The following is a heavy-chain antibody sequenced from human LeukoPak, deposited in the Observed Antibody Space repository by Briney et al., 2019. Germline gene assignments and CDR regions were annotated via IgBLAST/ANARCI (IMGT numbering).Heavy chain of an antibody. CDR1: GGSISSYY. D-gene: IGHD6-13*01. CDR3: ARGYSSSWNNWFDP. CDR2: IYYSGST. Sequence: SETLSLTCTVSGGSISSYYWSWIRQPPGKGLEWIGYIYYSGSTNYNPSLKCRVTISVDTSKNQFSLKLSSVTAADTTVYYCARGYSSSWNNWFDPWGQGTLVTVSS. J-gene: IGHJ5*02. V-gene: IGHV4-59*01.